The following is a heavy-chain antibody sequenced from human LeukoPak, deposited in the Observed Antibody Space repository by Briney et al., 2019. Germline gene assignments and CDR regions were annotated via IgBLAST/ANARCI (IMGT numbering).Heavy chain of an antibody. CDR2: IKQDGSEK. Sequence: PGGSLRLSCAASGFTFSSFWMSWVRQAPGKGLERVANIKQDGSEKYYVDSVKGRFTISRDNAKNSLYLQMNSLRAEDTAMYYCARGGVYQDYWGQGTLVTVSS. V-gene: IGHV3-7*01. J-gene: IGHJ4*02. CDR3: ARGGVYQDY. D-gene: IGHD2-2*01. CDR1: GFTFSSFW.